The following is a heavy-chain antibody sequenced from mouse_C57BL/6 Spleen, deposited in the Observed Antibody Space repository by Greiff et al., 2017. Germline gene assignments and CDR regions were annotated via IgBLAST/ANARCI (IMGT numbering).Heavy chain of an antibody. D-gene: IGHD1-1*01. CDR3: ARGDYGSSYWYFDV. J-gene: IGHJ1*03. CDR1: GYTFTSYW. V-gene: IGHV1-69*01. CDR2: IDPSDSYT. Sequence: QVQLQQPGAELVMPGASVKLSCKASGYTFTSYWMHWVKQRPGQGLEWIGEIDPSDSYTNYNQKFKGKSTLTVDKSSSTAYMQLSRLTSEDSAVYYGARGDYGSSYWYFDVWGTGTTVTVSS.